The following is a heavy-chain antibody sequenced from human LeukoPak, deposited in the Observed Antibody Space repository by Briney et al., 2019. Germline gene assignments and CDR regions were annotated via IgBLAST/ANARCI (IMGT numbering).Heavy chain of an antibody. V-gene: IGHV3-9*01. J-gene: IGHJ4*02. Sequence: GRSLRLSCAASGFTFDDYAMHWVRQVPGKGLEWVSGISWNSGDIEYADSVKGRFTISRDNAENSLYLQMNSLRAEDKALYYCARGICSGARCYYFDCWGQGTLVTVSS. CDR1: GFTFDDYA. CDR3: ARGICSGARCYYFDC. CDR2: ISWNSGDI. D-gene: IGHD2-15*01.